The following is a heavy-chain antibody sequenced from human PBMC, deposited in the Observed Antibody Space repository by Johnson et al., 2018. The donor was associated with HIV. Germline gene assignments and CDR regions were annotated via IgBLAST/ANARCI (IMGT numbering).Heavy chain of an antibody. D-gene: IGHD1-26*01. CDR1: GFTFDDHA. CDR2: ISWDGGRT. J-gene: IGHJ3*02. CDR3: AKGGDTTGYDSFDI. Sequence: EVQLVESWGGLVQPGGSLTLSCAASGFTFDDHAMHWVRQAPGKGLEWVSLISWDGGRTYYGDSVKGRFTVSRDNSKNSLYLQMNSLRTEDTALYYCAKGGDTTGYDSFDIWGQGTMVTVSS. V-gene: IGHV3-43D*03.